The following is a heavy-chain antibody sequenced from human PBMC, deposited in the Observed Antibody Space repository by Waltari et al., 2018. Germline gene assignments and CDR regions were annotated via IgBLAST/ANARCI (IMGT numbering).Heavy chain of an antibody. J-gene: IGHJ4*02. CDR1: GFTVSSNY. D-gene: IGHD6-13*01. V-gene: IGHV3-53*01. Sequence: EVQLVESGGGLIQPGGSLRLSCAASGFTVSSNYMSWVRQAPGKGLEWCSVIYSVGSTYYAVSVKGRFTIARDNSKNTLYLQLNSLRAEDTAVYYCARDQPGRQQLVTWGQGTLVTVSS. CDR2: IYSVGST. CDR3: ARDQPGRQQLVT.